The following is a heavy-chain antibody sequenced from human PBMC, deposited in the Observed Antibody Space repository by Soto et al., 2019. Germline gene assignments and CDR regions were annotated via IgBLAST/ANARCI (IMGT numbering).Heavy chain of an antibody. CDR3: ARDVSPGSSGYYLDGFDI. D-gene: IGHD6-25*01. CDR1: GFTFGNYW. CDR2: IKGDGSAK. V-gene: IGHV3-7*05. Sequence: PGGSLRLSCAASGFTFGNYWMTWVRQAPGKGLEWVANIKGDGSAKSYLDSVRGRFTVSRDNAENSLFLQMNILRAEDTALYYCARDVSPGSSGYYLDGFDIWGQGKMVTVSS. J-gene: IGHJ3*02.